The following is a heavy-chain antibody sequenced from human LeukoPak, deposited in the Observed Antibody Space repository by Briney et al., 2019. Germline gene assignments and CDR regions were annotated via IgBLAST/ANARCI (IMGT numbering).Heavy chain of an antibody. D-gene: IGHD2-15*01. CDR2: ISSSSSYI. CDR3: ARDTGVLLLNYAFDI. CDR1: GFTFSNYW. V-gene: IGHV3-21*01. Sequence: GGSLRLSCAASGFTFSNYWMHWVRQAPGKGLEWVSSISSSSSYIYYADSVKGRFTISRENAKNSLYLQMNSLRAEDTAVYYCARDTGVLLLNYAFDIWGQGTMVTVSS. J-gene: IGHJ3*02.